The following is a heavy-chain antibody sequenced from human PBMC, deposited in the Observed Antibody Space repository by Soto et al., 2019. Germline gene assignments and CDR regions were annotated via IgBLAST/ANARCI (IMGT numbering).Heavy chain of an antibody. CDR1: GFTFSNCA. CDR3: VKDLGQYQLLLSFDY. D-gene: IGHD2-2*01. Sequence: VQLLESGGGLVQPGGSLRLSCAASGFTFSNCAMSWVRQAPGKGLEWVSAISGGGTNTYYADSVKGRFTISRDNSKYTLYLQMNSLRAEDTAVYYCVKDLGQYQLLLSFDYWGQGTLVTVSS. V-gene: IGHV3-23*01. CDR2: ISGGGTNT. J-gene: IGHJ4*02.